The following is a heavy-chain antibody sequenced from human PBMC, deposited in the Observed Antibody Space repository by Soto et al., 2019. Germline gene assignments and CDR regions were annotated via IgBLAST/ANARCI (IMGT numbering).Heavy chain of an antibody. D-gene: IGHD3-9*01. CDR3: PRPTSAYLVYY. CDR2: IKQDGSEK. CDR1: GFTFSSYS. J-gene: IGHJ4*02. V-gene: IGHV3-7*01. Sequence: PGGSLRLSYAASGFTFSSYSLNWVRQAPWKGLEWVANIKQDGSEKYYVDSVKGRFTISRDNAKNSLYLQMNSLRAEDTAVYYCPRPTSAYLVYYWGKGTLVTVS.